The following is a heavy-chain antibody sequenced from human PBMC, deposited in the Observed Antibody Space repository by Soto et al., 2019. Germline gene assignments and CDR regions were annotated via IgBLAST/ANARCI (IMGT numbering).Heavy chain of an antibody. J-gene: IGHJ4*02. Sequence: PSDTLSLTCTVSGGSISSYYWSWIRQPPGKGPEWIGYVYHSGTTNYNPSLESRVTISLDTSKNQFSLKLNSVTAADTAVYYCATRPPGGPWVGVFDYWSQGTLVTVSS. V-gene: IGHV4-59*01. CDR2: VYHSGTT. CDR1: GGSISSYY. CDR3: ATRPPGGPWVGVFDY. D-gene: IGHD3-10*01.